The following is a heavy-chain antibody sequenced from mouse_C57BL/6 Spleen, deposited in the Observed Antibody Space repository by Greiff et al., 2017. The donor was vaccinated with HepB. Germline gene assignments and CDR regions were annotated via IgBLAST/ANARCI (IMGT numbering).Heavy chain of an antibody. CDR3: ARSKYYGSLDY. D-gene: IGHD1-1*01. J-gene: IGHJ2*01. Sequence: QVQLKQSGPELVKPGASVKISCKASGYAFSSSWMNWVKQRPGKGLEWIGRIYPGDGDTNYNGKFKGKATLTADKSSSTSYMQLSSLTSEDSAVYFCARSKYYGSLDYWGQGTTLTVSS. CDR2: IYPGDGDT. V-gene: IGHV1-82*01. CDR1: GYAFSSSW.